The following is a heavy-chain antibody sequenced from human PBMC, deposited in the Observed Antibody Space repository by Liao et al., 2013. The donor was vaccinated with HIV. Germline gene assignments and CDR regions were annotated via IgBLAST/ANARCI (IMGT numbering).Heavy chain of an antibody. J-gene: IGHJ3*02. V-gene: IGHV4-34*01. CDR3: ARADVDTALVAFDI. CDR2: IYHSGTT. Sequence: QVQLQQWGAGLLKPSETLSLTCAVYGGSFSGYYWSWIRQPPGKGLEWIGYIYHSGTTYYNPSLKSRVTISVDRSKNQFSLKLRSVTAADTAVYYCARADVDTALVAFDIWGQGTMVTVSS. CDR1: GGSFSGYY. D-gene: IGHD5-18*01.